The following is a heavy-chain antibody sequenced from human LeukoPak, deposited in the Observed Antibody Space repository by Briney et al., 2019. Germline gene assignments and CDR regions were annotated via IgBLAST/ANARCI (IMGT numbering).Heavy chain of an antibody. Sequence: ASVKVSCKTSGYTFTSFGISWVRQAPGQGLEWMGWISAYSGNTNYAQKLQGRVIMTTDTSTSTAYMELRSLRSDDTAVYYCAHDKGYYDSNGYYFDYWGQGTLVTVSS. D-gene: IGHD3-22*01. CDR2: ISAYSGNT. V-gene: IGHV1-18*01. J-gene: IGHJ4*02. CDR3: AHDKGYYDSNGYYFDY. CDR1: GYTFTSFG.